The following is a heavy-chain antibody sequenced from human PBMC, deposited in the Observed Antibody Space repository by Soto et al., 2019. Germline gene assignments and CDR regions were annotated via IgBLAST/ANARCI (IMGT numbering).Heavy chain of an antibody. D-gene: IGHD2-21*01. CDR3: ARVGEVGTLDY. CDR2: IYYSGST. CDR1: GGSISSYY. Sequence: SETLSLTCTVSGGSISSYYWSWIRQPPGKGLEWIGYIYYSGSTNYNPSLKSRVTISVDTSKNQFSLKLSSVTAADTAVYYCARVGEVGTLDYWGQGTLVTVSS. V-gene: IGHV4-59*01. J-gene: IGHJ4*02.